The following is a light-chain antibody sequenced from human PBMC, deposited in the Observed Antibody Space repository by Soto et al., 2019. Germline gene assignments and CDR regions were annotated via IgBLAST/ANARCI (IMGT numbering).Light chain of an antibody. CDR1: QSVNTKY. CDR3: HKYGSSPHT. J-gene: IGKJ2*01. Sequence: DIVLTQSPGALSLSPGDRATLSCRASQSVNTKYLAWYQQRPGQAPRLLIYAASSRATGIPDRFSGSGSGTDFTLTNVRLEPEDSGMFYCHKYGSSPHTFGQGTKLEIK. V-gene: IGKV3-20*01. CDR2: AAS.